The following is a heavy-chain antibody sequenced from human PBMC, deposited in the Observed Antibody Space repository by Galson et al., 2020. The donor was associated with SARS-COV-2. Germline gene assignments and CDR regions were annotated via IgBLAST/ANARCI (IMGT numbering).Heavy chain of an antibody. V-gene: IGHV1-18*04. J-gene: IGHJ5*02. Sequence: GESLKISCKASGYTFTSYGISWVRQAPGQGLEWMGWISAYNGNTNYTKKLQGRVTMTTDTSTSTAYMELRSLRSDDTAVYYCARDPVDFWGWFEPWGQGTLVTVSS. D-gene: IGHD3-3*01. CDR1: GYTFTSYG. CDR2: ISAYNGNT. CDR3: ARDPVDFWGWFEP.